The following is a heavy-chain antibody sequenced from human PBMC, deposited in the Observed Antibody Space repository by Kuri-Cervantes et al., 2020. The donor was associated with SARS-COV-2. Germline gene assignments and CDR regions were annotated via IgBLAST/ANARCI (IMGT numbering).Heavy chain of an antibody. CDR2: INPSGGST. CDR3: ARVVGDYPYYYYYGMDV. CDR1: RYTFTSYD. J-gene: IGHJ6*02. V-gene: IGHV1-46*01. Sequence: ASVKVSCKASRYTFTSYDMHWVRQAPGQGLEWMGIINPSGGSTNYAQKFQGRVTMTSDTSTSTVYMELSSLRSEDTAVYYCARVVGDYPYYYYYGMDVWGQGTMVTVSS. D-gene: IGHD4-17*01.